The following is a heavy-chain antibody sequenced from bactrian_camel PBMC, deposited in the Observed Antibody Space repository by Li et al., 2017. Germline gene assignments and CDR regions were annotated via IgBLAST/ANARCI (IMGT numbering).Heavy chain of an antibody. CDR3: AAGRWVVDGRLEYCEFNY. CDR1: SSAYSGTSNRC. D-gene: IGHD8*01. CDR2: IDSDGLT. V-gene: IGHV3S53*01. J-gene: IGHJ4*01. Sequence: HVQLVESGGGSVQAGGSLKLSCSVSSSAYSGTSNRCMGWFRQAPGKEREGVAGIDSDGLTTYADSVNGRFTISQHNASTPMLLQMNSLKPEDTAVYTCAAGRWVVDGRLEYCEFNYLGQGTQVTVS.